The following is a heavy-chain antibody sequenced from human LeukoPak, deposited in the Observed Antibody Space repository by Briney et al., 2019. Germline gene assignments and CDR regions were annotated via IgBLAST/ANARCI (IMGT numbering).Heavy chain of an antibody. D-gene: IGHD4-17*01. V-gene: IGHV1-46*01. CDR3: ARGHGDYAHDY. CDR1: GYTFTSYY. CDR2: INPSGGST. J-gene: IGHJ4*02. Sequence: ASVKVSCKASGYTFTSYYMHWVRQAPGQGLEWMGIINPSGGSTSYAQKFQGRVTMTRDTSTSTVYMELSRLRSDDTAVYYCARGHGDYAHDYWGQGTLVTVSS.